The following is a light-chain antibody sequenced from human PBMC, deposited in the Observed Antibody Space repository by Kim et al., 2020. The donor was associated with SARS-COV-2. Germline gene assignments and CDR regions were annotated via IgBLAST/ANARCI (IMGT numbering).Light chain of an antibody. CDR1: TSNIGSKT. CDR2: SNN. Sequence: GQRVTISCSGSTSNIGSKTVSWYQHLPGTAPKLLSYSNNLRPSGVPDRFSASKAGTSASLAISGLKSEDEGDYYCATWDDSLSGPVFGGGTQLTVL. J-gene: IGLJ3*02. V-gene: IGLV1-44*01. CDR3: ATWDDSLSGPV.